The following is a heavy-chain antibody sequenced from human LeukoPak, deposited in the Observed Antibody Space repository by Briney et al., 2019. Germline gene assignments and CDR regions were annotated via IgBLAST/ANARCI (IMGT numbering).Heavy chain of an antibody. CDR3: ARDGRKLRDGYNY. CDR2: ISGSGGST. V-gene: IGHV3-23*01. CDR1: GFTFSSYA. Sequence: GGSLRLSCAASGFTFSSYAMSWVRQAPGKGLEWASAISGSGGSTYYADSVKGRFTISRDNAKNSLYLQMNSLRAEDTAVYYCARDGRKLRDGYNYGGQGTLVTVSS. J-gene: IGHJ4*02. D-gene: IGHD5-24*01.